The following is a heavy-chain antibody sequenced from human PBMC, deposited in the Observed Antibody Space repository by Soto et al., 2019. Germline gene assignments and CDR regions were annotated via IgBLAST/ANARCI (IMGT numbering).Heavy chain of an antibody. J-gene: IGHJ3*02. Sequence: QVQLQESGPGLVKPSETLSLTCTVSGGSISSYYWSWIRQPPGKGLEWIGYIYYSGSTNYNPSLKSRVTITVDTSKNQFSLKLSSVTAADTAVYYCARQPEPWLVRVGGAFDIWGQGTMVTVSS. D-gene: IGHD6-19*01. CDR1: GGSISSYY. V-gene: IGHV4-59*08. CDR2: IYYSGST. CDR3: ARQPEPWLVRVGGAFDI.